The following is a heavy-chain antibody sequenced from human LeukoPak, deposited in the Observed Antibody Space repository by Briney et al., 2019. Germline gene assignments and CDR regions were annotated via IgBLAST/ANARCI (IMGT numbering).Heavy chain of an antibody. V-gene: IGHV3-30*04. J-gene: IGHJ4*02. CDR3: AKAYYDDYETVPRDFYY. CDR1: VFTFSTYA. D-gene: IGHD4-17*01. CDR2: VSYDVSNK. Sequence: PVGALRLSCAASVFTFSTYAMHWVRQAPGKGVEGVAAVSYDVSNKNYADSVKGRFTIARDNAKNTVYLQMNSLRAEDTAVYYCAKAYYDDYETVPRDFYYWGQGTLVTVSS.